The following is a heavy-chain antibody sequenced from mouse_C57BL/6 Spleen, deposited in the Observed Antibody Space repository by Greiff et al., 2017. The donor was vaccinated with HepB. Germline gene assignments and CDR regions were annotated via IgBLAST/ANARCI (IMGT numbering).Heavy chain of an antibody. CDR1: GYAFSSYW. J-gene: IGHJ2*01. Sequence: QVQLQQSGAELVKPGASVKISCKASGYAFSSYWMNWVKQRPGKGLEWIGQIYPGDGDTNYNGKFKGKATLTADKSSSTAYMQLSSLTSEDSAVYFCARNLLPPVAGDYFDYWGQGTTLTVSS. V-gene: IGHV1-80*01. D-gene: IGHD1-1*01. CDR3: ARNLLPPVAGDYFDY. CDR2: IYPGDGDT.